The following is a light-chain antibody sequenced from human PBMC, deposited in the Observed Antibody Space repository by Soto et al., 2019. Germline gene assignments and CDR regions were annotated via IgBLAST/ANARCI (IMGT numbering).Light chain of an antibody. Sequence: DIVMTQSPDSLAVSLGERATINCKSSRSVLYSSNNKNYLAWYQQKPGQPPKLLIYWASTREPGVPDRFSGSGSGTDFTLTISSLQAEDVAVYYCQQYYSTPRTFGQGTKVEIK. V-gene: IGKV4-1*01. CDR3: QQYYSTPRT. CDR1: RSVLYSSNNKNY. CDR2: WAS. J-gene: IGKJ1*01.